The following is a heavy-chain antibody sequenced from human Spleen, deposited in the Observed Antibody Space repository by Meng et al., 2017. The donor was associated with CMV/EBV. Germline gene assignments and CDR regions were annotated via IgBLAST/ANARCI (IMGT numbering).Heavy chain of an antibody. D-gene: IGHD6-13*01. CDR1: GHPFTDYY. CDR3: ARGDSIAAGGTGDY. Sequence: ASVKVSCKSSGHPFTDYYMHWVRQAPRQGLEWMGWINPKSGGTNYAQKFQGRVTMTRDTSISTAYMELSRLRSDDAAVYYCARGDSIAAGGTGDYWGQGTLVTVSS. V-gene: IGHV1-2*02. CDR2: INPKSGGT. J-gene: IGHJ4*02.